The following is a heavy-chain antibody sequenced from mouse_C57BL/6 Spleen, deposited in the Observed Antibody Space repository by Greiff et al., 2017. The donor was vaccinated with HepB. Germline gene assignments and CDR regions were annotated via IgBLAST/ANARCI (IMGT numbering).Heavy chain of an antibody. Sequence: QVQLQQPGAELVMPGASVKLSCKASGYTFTSYWMHWVKQRPGQGLEWIGEIDPSDSYTNYNQKFKGKSTLTVDKSSSTAYMQLSSLTSEDSAVYYCARSDDDYDRAWFAYWGQGTMVTVSA. CDR1: GYTFTSYW. V-gene: IGHV1-69*01. J-gene: IGHJ3*01. CDR3: ARSDDDYDRAWFAY. CDR2: IDPSDSYT. D-gene: IGHD2-4*01.